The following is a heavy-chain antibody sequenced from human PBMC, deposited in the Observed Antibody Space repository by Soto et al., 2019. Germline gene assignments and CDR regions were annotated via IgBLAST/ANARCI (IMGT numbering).Heavy chain of an antibody. J-gene: IGHJ4*02. D-gene: IGHD3-9*01. CDR1: GGSISSYY. Sequence: SETLSLTCTVSGGSISSYYWSWIRQPPGKGLEWIGYIYYSGSTNYNPSLKSRVTISVDTSKNQFSLKLSSVTAADTAVYYCAREKRRLDYFDYWGQGTLVTVSS. CDR2: IYYSGST. V-gene: IGHV4-59*12. CDR3: AREKRRLDYFDY.